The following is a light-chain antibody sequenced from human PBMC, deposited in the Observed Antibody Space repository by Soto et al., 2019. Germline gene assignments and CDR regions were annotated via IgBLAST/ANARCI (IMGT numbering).Light chain of an antibody. CDR2: EGT. Sequence: QSALAQPASVSGSPGQSITISCTGTSSDVGSYNLVSWYQQRPGKAPTLIIYEGTKRPSGISYRFSGSKSGNTASLTISGLHAEDEAHYYCCLYVGPYTLYVFGTGTKVTVL. CDR3: CLYVGPYTLYV. CDR1: SSDVGSYNL. J-gene: IGLJ1*01. V-gene: IGLV2-23*01.